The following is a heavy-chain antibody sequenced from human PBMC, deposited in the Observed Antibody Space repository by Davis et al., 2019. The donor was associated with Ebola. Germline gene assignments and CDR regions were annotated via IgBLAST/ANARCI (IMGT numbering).Heavy chain of an antibody. CDR2: IYYSGST. CDR3: ARALGYCTGGVCLDYYYYGMDV. CDR1: GGSISSHY. J-gene: IGHJ6*02. D-gene: IGHD2-8*02. Sequence: PSETLSLTCTVSGGSISSHYWSWIRQPPGKGLEWIGYIYYSGSTNYNPSLKSRVTISVDTSKNQFSLKLSSVTAADTAVYYCARALGYCTGGVCLDYYYYGMDVWGQGTTVTVSS. V-gene: IGHV4-59*11.